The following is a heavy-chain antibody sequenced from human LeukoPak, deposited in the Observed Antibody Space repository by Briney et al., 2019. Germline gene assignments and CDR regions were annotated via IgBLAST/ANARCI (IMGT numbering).Heavy chain of an antibody. D-gene: IGHD2-15*01. CDR3: ARAPRGDGGPDPGWFDP. CDR2: IIPIFGTA. CDR1: GGTFIIYA. V-gene: IGHV1-69*05. Sequence: ASVTVSFTASGGTFIIYAISGVRQAPGQGGEWMGGIIPIFGTANYAQKFQGRVTITTDESTSRAYMERSSLRSEDTAVYYCARAPRGDGGPDPGWFDPWGQGTLVTVSS. J-gene: IGHJ5*02.